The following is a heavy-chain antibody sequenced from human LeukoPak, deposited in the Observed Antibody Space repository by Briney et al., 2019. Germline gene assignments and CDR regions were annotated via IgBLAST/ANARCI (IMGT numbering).Heavy chain of an antibody. J-gene: IGHJ6*02. CDR2: VSSGGTT. V-gene: IGHV3-66*01. D-gene: IGHD6-19*01. CDR3: ARDIISSGWGTFSGMDV. Sequence: GGSLRLSCIVSGFSVSSNYMSWVRQAPGKGLEWVSSVSSGGTTYYADSVKGRFTISRDNSKNSLDLQMNRLRAEDTAVYYCARDIISSGWGTFSGMDVWGQGTTVPVSS. CDR1: GFSVSSNY.